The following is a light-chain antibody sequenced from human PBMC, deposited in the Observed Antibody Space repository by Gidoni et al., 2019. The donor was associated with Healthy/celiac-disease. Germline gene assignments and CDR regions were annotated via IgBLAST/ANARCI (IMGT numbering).Light chain of an antibody. CDR1: QSISSW. CDR2: KAS. J-gene: IGKJ1*01. Sequence: DIQMTQPPSTLSASVGDRVTITCRASQSISSWLAWYQQKPGKAPKLLIYKASSLESVVPSRFSGSGAGTEFTLTISSLQPDDFATYYCQQYNSYSRTFGQGTKVEIK. V-gene: IGKV1-5*03. CDR3: QQYNSYSRT.